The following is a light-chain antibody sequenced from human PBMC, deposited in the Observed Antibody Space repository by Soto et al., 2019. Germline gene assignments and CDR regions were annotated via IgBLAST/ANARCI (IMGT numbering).Light chain of an antibody. V-gene: IGKV3-15*01. CDR1: QSVSSN. CDR2: GAS. CDR3: QQYNNWPRT. Sequence: EIVMTQSPATLSVSPGERATLSCRASQSVSSNLAWYQQKPGQAPRLLIYGASTRATGIPVRFSGSGSGTEFTLTISSLKSEDFAVYYCQQYNNWPRTFGQGTKVDIK. J-gene: IGKJ1*01.